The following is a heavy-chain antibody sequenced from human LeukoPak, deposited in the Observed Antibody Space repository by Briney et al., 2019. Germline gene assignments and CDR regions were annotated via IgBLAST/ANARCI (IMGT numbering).Heavy chain of an antibody. CDR1: GFTFSTYW. D-gene: IGHD1-14*01. CDR3: ASGSPGN. CDR2: IKEDGSEK. V-gene: IGHV3-7*01. Sequence: PGGSLRLSCAASGFTFSTYWMSWVRQAPGKGLEWVANIKEDGSEKYYVDSVKGRFTISRDNAKNSLNLQMTSLRADDTAVYYCASGSPGNWGQGTLVTVSS. J-gene: IGHJ4*02.